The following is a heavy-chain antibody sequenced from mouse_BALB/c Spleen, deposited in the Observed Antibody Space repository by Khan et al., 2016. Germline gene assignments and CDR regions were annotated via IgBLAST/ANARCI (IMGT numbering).Heavy chain of an antibody. CDR3: ARSRRMGGNYRVDY. D-gene: IGHD2-1*01. Sequence: QVQLKESGAELARPGASVKMSCKASGYTFTSYTMHWVKQRPGQGLEWIGYINPSSGYTNYNQKFKDKATLTADKSSSTAYMQLSSLTSEDSAVYYCARSRRMGGNYRVDYWGQGTTLTVSS. CDR1: GYTFTSYT. J-gene: IGHJ2*01. CDR2: INPSSGYT. V-gene: IGHV1-4*01.